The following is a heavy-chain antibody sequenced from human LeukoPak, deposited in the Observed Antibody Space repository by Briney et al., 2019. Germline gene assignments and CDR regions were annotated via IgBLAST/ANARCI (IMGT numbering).Heavy chain of an antibody. CDR2: IYSGGGT. CDR1: GGSISSYY. CDR3: ARGTARAFDY. V-gene: IGHV3-53*01. D-gene: IGHD2-2*01. J-gene: IGHJ4*02. Sequence: ETLSLTCTVSGGSISSYYWSWIRQPPGKGLEWVSVIYSGGGTYYADSVKDRFTISCDTSKNTLYLQTNSLSAEDTAVYYCARGTARAFDYWGQGTLVTVSS.